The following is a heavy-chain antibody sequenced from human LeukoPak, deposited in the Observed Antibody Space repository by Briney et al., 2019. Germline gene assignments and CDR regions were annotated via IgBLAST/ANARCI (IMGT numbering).Heavy chain of an antibody. J-gene: IGHJ4*02. V-gene: IGHV3-7*03. CDR1: GFTFGSYW. CDR3: ARVEEWGRGVIHPPHYFDY. D-gene: IGHD3-10*01. CDR2: IKQDGSEK. Sequence: GGSLRLSCAASGFTFGSYWMTWVRQAPGKGLEWVANIKQDGSEKFYVDSVRGRFTISRDNAKKSLYLQMNSLRAEDTAVYYCARVEEWGRGVIHPPHYFDYWGQGTLVTVSS.